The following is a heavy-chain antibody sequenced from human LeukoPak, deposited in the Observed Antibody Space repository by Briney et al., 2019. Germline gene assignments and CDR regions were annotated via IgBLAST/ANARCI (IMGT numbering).Heavy chain of an antibody. CDR1: GFTFSSNW. CDR2: IKQDGSEK. CDR3: ARARLYDSSGYYPRAFDY. J-gene: IGHJ4*02. D-gene: IGHD3-22*01. V-gene: IGHV3-7*01. Sequence: GGSLRLSCAASGFTFSSNWMSWVRQAPGKGLEWVANIKQDGSEKYYVDSVKGRFTISRDNAKNSLYLQMNSLRAEDTAVYYCARARLYDSSGYYPRAFDYWGQGTLVTVSS.